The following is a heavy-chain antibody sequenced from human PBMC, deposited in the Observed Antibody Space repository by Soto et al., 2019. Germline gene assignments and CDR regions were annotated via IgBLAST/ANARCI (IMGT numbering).Heavy chain of an antibody. CDR1: GDSMTNYY. CDR3: ARGSLSLDY. D-gene: IGHD2-15*01. Sequence: QVQLQESGPGLVKPSETLSLTCTVSGDSMTNYYWSWIRQSPGKGLEWIGYIYYSGSTAYNPSLKSRLTISVDTSKNQFSLQLNSVTAGDTAVYYCARGSLSLDYWGQGTLVTVSS. J-gene: IGHJ4*02. CDR2: IYYSGST. V-gene: IGHV4-59*01.